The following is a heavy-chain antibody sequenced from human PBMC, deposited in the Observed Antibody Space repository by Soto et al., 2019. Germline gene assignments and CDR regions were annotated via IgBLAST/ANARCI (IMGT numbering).Heavy chain of an antibody. CDR3: ALLGRSGSGRPYYYGMDV. CDR1: GLTFSYFA. V-gene: IGHV3-23*01. Sequence: EVQLLESGGGLVQPGGSLRLSCAVSGLTFSYFAMSWVRQAPGKGLEWVSAISGSGGITYYADSVKGRFTISRDNSKNPLFLQMTSLRAEDTAVYYCALLGRSGSGRPYYYGMDVWGQGTTVTVSS. CDR2: ISGSGGIT. J-gene: IGHJ6*02. D-gene: IGHD3-10*01.